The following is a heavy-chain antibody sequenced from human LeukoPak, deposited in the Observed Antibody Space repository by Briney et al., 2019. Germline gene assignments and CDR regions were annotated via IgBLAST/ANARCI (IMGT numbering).Heavy chain of an antibody. CDR1: GGSISSYY. CDR2: IYYSGST. V-gene: IGHV4-59*01. Sequence: SETLSLTCTVSGGSISSYYWSWIRRPPGKGLEWIGYIYYSGSTNYNPSLKSRVTISVDTSKNQFSLKLSSVTAADTAVYYCARGIADFWSGYYRFDPWGQGTLVTVSS. D-gene: IGHD3-3*01. CDR3: ARGIADFWSGYYRFDP. J-gene: IGHJ5*02.